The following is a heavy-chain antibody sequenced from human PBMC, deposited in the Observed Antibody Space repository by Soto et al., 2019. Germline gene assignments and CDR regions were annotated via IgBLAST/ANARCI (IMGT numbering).Heavy chain of an antibody. D-gene: IGHD6-13*01. V-gene: IGHV3-21*01. CDR1: GFTFSSYS. CDR3: ARNVNSSSWYDDAFDI. Sequence: GGSLRLSCAASGFTFSSYSMNWVRQAPGKGLEWVSSISSSSSYIYYADSVKGRFTISRDNAKNSLYLQMNSLRAEDTAVYYCARNVNSSSWYDDAFDIWGQGTMVTVSS. J-gene: IGHJ3*02. CDR2: ISSSSSYI.